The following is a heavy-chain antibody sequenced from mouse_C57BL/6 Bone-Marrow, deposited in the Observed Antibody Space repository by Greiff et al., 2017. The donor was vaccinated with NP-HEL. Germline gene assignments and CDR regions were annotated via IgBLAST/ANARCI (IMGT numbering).Heavy chain of an antibody. CDR1: GYAFTNYL. Sequence: VQLQQSGAELVRPGTSVKVSCKASGYAFTNYLIEWVKQRPGQGLEWIGVINPGSGGTNYNEKFKGKATLTADKSSSTAYMQLSSLTSEDSAVYFCARGRTVVAPYLDYWGQGTTLTVSS. D-gene: IGHD1-1*01. J-gene: IGHJ2*01. CDR2: INPGSGGT. CDR3: ARGRTVVAPYLDY. V-gene: IGHV1-54*01.